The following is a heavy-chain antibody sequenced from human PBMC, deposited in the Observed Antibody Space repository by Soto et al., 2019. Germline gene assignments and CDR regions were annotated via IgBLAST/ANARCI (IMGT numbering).Heavy chain of an antibody. CDR3: ARSPNIWGSYRLYNWFDP. CDR2: IYYSGST. Sequence: SDTPSLTFTVSDCSISSDYWSWIRQPLGKGLEWIGYIYYSGSTNYNPSLKSRVTISVDTSKNQFSLKLSSVTAADTAVYYCARSPNIWGSYRLYNWFDPWGQGTLVAVSS. J-gene: IGHJ5*02. CDR1: DCSISSDY. D-gene: IGHD3-16*02. V-gene: IGHV4-59*01.